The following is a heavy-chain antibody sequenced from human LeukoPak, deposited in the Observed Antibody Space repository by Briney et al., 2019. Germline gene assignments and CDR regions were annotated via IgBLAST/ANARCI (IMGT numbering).Heavy chain of an antibody. Sequence: ASVKVSCKASGYTFTGYYMHWVRQAPGQGLEWMGWINPNSGGSNRAERSQDRVTMTRDTSISTAYLELKWLTYDDTAVYYCARGSSSNWYGAFDYWGQGSLVTVSS. V-gene: IGHV1-2*02. D-gene: IGHD6-13*01. CDR2: INPNSGGS. J-gene: IGHJ4*02. CDR1: GYTFTGYY. CDR3: ARGSSSNWYGAFDY.